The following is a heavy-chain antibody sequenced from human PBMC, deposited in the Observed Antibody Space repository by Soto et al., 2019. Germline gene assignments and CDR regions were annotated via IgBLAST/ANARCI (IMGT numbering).Heavy chain of an antibody. D-gene: IGHD3-16*01. CDR2: ISYDGSNK. CDR3: GRDLLGPPGAGIDN. CDR1: GFTLSDYA. V-gene: IGHV3-30-3*01. Sequence: GGSLRLSCAASGFTLSDYAIHWVRQAPGKGLEWVAVISYDGSNKYYADSVTGRFTISRDISKNTLYLQMNSLRTEDTAVYYCGRDLLGPPGAGIDNWGQGTPVTVSS. J-gene: IGHJ4*02.